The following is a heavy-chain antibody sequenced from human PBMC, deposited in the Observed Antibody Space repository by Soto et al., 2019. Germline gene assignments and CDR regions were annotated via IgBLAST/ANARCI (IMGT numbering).Heavy chain of an antibody. CDR3: TRDLVWHSGYDVSLPDY. D-gene: IGHD5-12*01. Sequence: PGGSLRLSCTASGFTVCDYAMSWLRKAPGKGLEWVGFIRSKAYGGTTEYAASVKGRFTISRDDSKSIAYLQMNSLKTEDTAVYYCTRDLVWHSGYDVSLPDYWGQGTLVTVSS. CDR2: IRSKAYGGTT. V-gene: IGHV3-49*03. J-gene: IGHJ4*02. CDR1: GFTVCDYA.